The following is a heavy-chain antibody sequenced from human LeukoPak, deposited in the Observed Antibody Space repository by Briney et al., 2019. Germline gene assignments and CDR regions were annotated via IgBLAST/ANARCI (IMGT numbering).Heavy chain of an antibody. CDR1: GFTFSSYY. D-gene: IGHD3-10*01. CDR2: ISSSSAYI. Sequence: PGGSLRLSCAASGFTFSSYYMNWVRQAPGKGLEWVSSISSSSAYIYYADSVKGRFTISRDDAKNSLSLQMNSLRAEDTAVYYCARSGIKMVRGVIIKSPYHMDVWGKGTTVTVSS. J-gene: IGHJ6*03. CDR3: ARSGIKMVRGVIIKSPYHMDV. V-gene: IGHV3-21*01.